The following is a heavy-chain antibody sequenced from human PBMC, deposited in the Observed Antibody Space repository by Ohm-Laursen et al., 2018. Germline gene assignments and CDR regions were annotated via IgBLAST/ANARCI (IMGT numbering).Heavy chain of an antibody. CDR1: GFTFDDYA. Sequence: SSLRLSCAASGFTFDDYAMHWVRQAPGKGLEWVSGISWNSGSIGYADSVKGRFTISRDNAKNSLYLQMNSLRAEDTALYYCAKDTLGRWYWGQGTLVTVSS. V-gene: IGHV3-9*01. D-gene: IGHD7-27*01. J-gene: IGHJ4*02. CDR3: AKDTLGRWY. CDR2: ISWNSGSI.